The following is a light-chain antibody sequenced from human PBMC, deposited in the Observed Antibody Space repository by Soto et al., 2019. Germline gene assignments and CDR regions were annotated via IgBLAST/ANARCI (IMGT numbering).Light chain of an antibody. Sequence: SVLTQPPSVSGAPGQRVTISCTGSSSNIGAGYDVHWYQQLPGTAPKLLIYGNSNRPSGVPDRFSGSKSGTSASLAITGLQAEHEADYYCQSYDSSLSGSYVFGTGTKVTVL. CDR3: QSYDSSLSGSYV. CDR2: GNS. V-gene: IGLV1-40*01. J-gene: IGLJ1*01. CDR1: SSNIGAGYD.